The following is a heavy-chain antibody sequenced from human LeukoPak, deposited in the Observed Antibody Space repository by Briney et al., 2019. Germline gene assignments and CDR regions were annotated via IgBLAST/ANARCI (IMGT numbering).Heavy chain of an antibody. CDR2: ISDSGGST. Sequence: GGSLRLSCAASGFTFSSYAMTWVRQAPGKGLEWVSGISDSGGSTYYADSVKGRFTISRDNSKNTLYLQMNSLRAEDTAVYYCAKTDSPRITMIVPDYWGQGTLVTVSS. CDR1: GFTFSSYA. D-gene: IGHD3-22*01. J-gene: IGHJ4*02. V-gene: IGHV3-23*01. CDR3: AKTDSPRITMIVPDY.